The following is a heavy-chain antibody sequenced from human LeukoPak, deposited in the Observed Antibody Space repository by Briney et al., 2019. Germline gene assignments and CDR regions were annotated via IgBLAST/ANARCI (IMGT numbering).Heavy chain of an antibody. D-gene: IGHD3-10*01. Sequence: PSETLSLTCTVSGGSISSYYWSWIRQPPGKGLEWIGYIYYSGSTNYNPSLKSRVTISVDTSKNQFSLKLSSVTAADTAVYYCARAWFGEPQWASYFDYWGQGTLVTVSS. CDR2: IYYSGST. CDR1: GGSISSYY. V-gene: IGHV4-59*01. J-gene: IGHJ4*02. CDR3: ARAWFGEPQWASYFDY.